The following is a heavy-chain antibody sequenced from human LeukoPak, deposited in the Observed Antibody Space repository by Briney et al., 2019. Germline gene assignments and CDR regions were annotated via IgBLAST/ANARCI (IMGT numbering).Heavy chain of an antibody. D-gene: IGHD6-13*01. CDR3: ARHASSSSLDY. CDR1: GYSISSGYY. CDR2: IYHSGST. V-gene: IGHV4-38-2*01. Sequence: SETLSLTCAVSGYSISSGYYWGWIRQPPGKGLEWIGSIYHSGSTYYNPSLKSRVTISVDTSKNQFPLKLSSVTAADTAVYYCARHASSSSLDYWGQGTLVTVSS. J-gene: IGHJ4*02.